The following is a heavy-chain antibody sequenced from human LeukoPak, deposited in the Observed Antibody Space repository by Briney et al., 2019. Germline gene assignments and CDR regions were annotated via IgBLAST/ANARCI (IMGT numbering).Heavy chain of an antibody. CDR3: ARHSNWNGGVDWFDP. CDR1: GGSNY. V-gene: IGHV4-59*08. J-gene: IGHJ5*02. Sequence: SETLSLTCTVSGGSNYWSWIRQPPGKGLEWIAYIHYSGSPYYNPSLKSRVTISIDTSKNQFSLNLNSVTAADTAVYYCARHSNWNGGVDWFDPWGQGALVTVSS. CDR2: IHYSGSP. D-gene: IGHD1-20*01.